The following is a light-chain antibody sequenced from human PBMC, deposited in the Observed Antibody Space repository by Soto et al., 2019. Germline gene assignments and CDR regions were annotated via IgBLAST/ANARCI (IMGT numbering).Light chain of an antibody. Sequence: DIQMTQSPSSLSASVGDRVTITCRASQGISNYLAWYQQKAGKVPKLLIYAASTLQSGVPSRFSGSGSGTDFTLTISSLQPEDVATYYCQKYNSAPPWTFGQGTKVEIK. V-gene: IGKV1-27*01. CDR3: QKYNSAPPWT. CDR2: AAS. J-gene: IGKJ1*01. CDR1: QGISNY.